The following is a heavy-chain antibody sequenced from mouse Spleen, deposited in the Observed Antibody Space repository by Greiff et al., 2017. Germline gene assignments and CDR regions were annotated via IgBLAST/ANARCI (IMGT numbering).Heavy chain of an antibody. CDR3: AREGLLYAMDY. V-gene: IGHV5-16*01. Sequence: EVHLVESEGGLVQPGSSMKLSCTASGFTFSDSYMAWVRQVPEKGLEWVANINYDGSSTYYLDSLKSRFIISRDNAKNILYLQMSSLKSEDTATYYCAREGLLYAMDYWGQGTSVTVSS. CDR1: GFTFSDSY. CDR2: INYDGSST. D-gene: IGHD2-13*01. J-gene: IGHJ4*01.